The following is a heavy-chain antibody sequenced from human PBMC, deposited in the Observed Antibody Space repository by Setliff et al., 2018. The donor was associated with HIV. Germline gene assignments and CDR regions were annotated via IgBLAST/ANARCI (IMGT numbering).Heavy chain of an antibody. CDR2: IRSKAYGGTT. J-gene: IGHJ6*03. Sequence: GGSLRLSCTASGFTFGDYAMSWVRQAPGKGLEWVGFIRSKAYGGTTEYAASVRGRFTISRDDSKSIAYLQMNSLKTEDTAVYYCTRGVGATRRYYYYYMDVWGKGTTVTVSS. CDR3: TRGVGATRRYYYYYMDV. D-gene: IGHD1-26*01. V-gene: IGHV3-49*04. CDR1: GFTFGDYA.